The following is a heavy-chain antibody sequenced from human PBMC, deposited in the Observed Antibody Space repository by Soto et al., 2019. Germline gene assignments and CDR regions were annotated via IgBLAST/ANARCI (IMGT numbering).Heavy chain of an antibody. CDR1: GYTFTSYG. D-gene: IGHD6-6*01. V-gene: IGHV1-18*04. J-gene: IGHJ5*02. CDR2: ISAYNGNT. Sequence: QVQLVQSGAEVKKPGASVKVSCKASGYTFTSYGISWVRQAPGQGLEWMGWISAYNGNTNYAQKLQGRGTMTTDTSTSTAYMELRSLRSDDTAVYYCARDPSSESSSSFFDPWGQGTLVTVSS. CDR3: ARDPSSESSSSFFDP.